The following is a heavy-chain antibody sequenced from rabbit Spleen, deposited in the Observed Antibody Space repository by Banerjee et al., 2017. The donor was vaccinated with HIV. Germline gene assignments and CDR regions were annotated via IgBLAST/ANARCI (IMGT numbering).Heavy chain of an antibody. CDR2: INTSSGTS. CDR1: GFSFRNKYV. CDR3: ARDLPGVIGWNFDL. Sequence: QSLEESGGDLVKPGASLTLTCTASGFSFRNKYVISWVRQAPGKGLEWIACINTSSGTSVYATWAKGRVTISRTSSTTVALQLTSLTAADTATYFCARDLPGVIGWNFDLWGPGTLVTVS. V-gene: IGHV1S40*01. D-gene: IGHD1-1*01. J-gene: IGHJ4*01.